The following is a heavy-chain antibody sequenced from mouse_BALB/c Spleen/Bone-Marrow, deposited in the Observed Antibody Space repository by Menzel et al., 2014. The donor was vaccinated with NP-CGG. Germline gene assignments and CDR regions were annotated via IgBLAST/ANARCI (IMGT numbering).Heavy chain of an antibody. Sequence: EVKLVESGAELVKPGASVKLSCTASGFNIKDTYMHWVKQRPEQGLGWIGRIDPANGNTKYDPKFQGKATITAGTSSNTAYLQLSSLTSEDTAVYYCARYRLGTYFDYWGQGTTLTVSS. J-gene: IGHJ2*01. V-gene: IGHV14-3*02. CDR2: IDPANGNT. CDR3: ARYRLGTYFDY. D-gene: IGHD1-2*01. CDR1: GFNIKDTY.